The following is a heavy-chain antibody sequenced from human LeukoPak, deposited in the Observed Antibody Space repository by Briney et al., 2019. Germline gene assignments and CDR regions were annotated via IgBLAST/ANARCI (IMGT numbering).Heavy chain of an antibody. CDR2: ISYDGSNK. V-gene: IGHV3-30*04. CDR3: AREAQWLRIFDY. CDR1: GFTFSSYA. Sequence: GGSLRLSCAASGFTFSSYAMHWVRQAPGKGLEWVAVISYDGSNKYYADSVKGRFTISRDNSNNTLYLQMNSLTAEDTAIYYCAREAQWLRIFDYWGQGTLVTVSS. J-gene: IGHJ4*02. D-gene: IGHD5-12*01.